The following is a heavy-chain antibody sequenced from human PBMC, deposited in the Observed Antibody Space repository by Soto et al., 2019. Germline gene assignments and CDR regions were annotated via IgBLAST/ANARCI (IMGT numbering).Heavy chain of an antibody. CDR1: GGSISSSSYY. D-gene: IGHD2-2*01. Sequence: SETLSLTCTVSGGSISSSSYYWGWIRQPPGKGLEWIGSIYYFGTTYYTPSLKSRVTISVDTSKNQFSLELSSVTAADTAVYYCARHRQLLLQPYFDSWGQGTLVTVSS. CDR3: ARHRQLLLQPYFDS. CDR2: IYYFGTT. V-gene: IGHV4-39*01. J-gene: IGHJ4*02.